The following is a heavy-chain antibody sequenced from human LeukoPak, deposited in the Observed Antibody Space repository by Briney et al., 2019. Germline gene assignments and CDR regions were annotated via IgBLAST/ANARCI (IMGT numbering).Heavy chain of an antibody. Sequence: PSETLSLTCTVSGDPITGYYWTWVRQPPGKGLEWIGYVYHTGTSNYNPSVRSRITMSVDTSKNQYSMNLTSVTAADTAVYYCARALDTWSALDYWGLGTLVSVSS. CDR1: GDPITGYY. D-gene: IGHD5-18*01. CDR2: VYHTGTS. V-gene: IGHV4-59*01. CDR3: ARALDTWSALDY. J-gene: IGHJ4*02.